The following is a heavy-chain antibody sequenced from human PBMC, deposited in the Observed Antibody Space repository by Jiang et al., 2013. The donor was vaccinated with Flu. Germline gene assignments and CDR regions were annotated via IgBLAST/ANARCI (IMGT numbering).Heavy chain of an antibody. CDR3: ARDSAHFDY. V-gene: IGHV3-11*06. Sequence: TISRDNAKNSLYLQMNSLRAEDTAVYYCARDSAHFDYWGQGTLVTVSS. D-gene: IGHD3-10*01. J-gene: IGHJ4*02.